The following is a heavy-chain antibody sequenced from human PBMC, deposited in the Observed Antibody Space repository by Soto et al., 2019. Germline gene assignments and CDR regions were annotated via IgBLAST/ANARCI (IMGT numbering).Heavy chain of an antibody. Sequence: GESLKISCKGSGYSFTSYWIGWVRQMPGKGLEWMGIIYPGDSDTRYSPSFQGQVTISADKSISTAYLQWSSLKASDTAMYYCASSGYDILTGSDAFDIWGQGTMVTVSS. J-gene: IGHJ3*02. CDR2: IYPGDSDT. D-gene: IGHD3-9*01. CDR1: GYSFTSYW. CDR3: ASSGYDILTGSDAFDI. V-gene: IGHV5-51*01.